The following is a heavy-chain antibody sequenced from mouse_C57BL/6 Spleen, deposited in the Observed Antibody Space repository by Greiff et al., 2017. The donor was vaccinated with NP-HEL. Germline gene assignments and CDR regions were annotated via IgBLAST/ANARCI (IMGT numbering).Heavy chain of an antibody. V-gene: IGHV1-19*01. J-gene: IGHJ2*01. CDR3: ARGHDYGYFDY. Sequence: EVQLQQSGPVLVKPGASVKMSCKASGYTFTDYYMNWVKQSHGKSLEWIGVINPYNGGTSYNQKFKGKATLTVDKSSSTAYMELNSLTSEDSAVYYCARGHDYGYFDYWGQGTTLTVSS. D-gene: IGHD2-4*01. CDR1: GYTFTDYY. CDR2: INPYNGGT.